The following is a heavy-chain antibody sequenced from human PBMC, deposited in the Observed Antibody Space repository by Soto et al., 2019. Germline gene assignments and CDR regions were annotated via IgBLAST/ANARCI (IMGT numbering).Heavy chain of an antibody. Sequence: EVQLVESGGGLVLPGGSLRLSCAASGFPFSSLWMSWVRQAPGKGLEWVANIKHDGSDQYYVESVKGRFTISRDNARNSLSLQMNSLRCDDTAVYYCTRAGGSYYFDFWGQGTLVTVSA. CDR3: TRAGGSYYFDF. CDR2: IKHDGSDQ. D-gene: IGHD3-10*01. V-gene: IGHV3-7*01. CDR1: GFPFSSLW. J-gene: IGHJ4*02.